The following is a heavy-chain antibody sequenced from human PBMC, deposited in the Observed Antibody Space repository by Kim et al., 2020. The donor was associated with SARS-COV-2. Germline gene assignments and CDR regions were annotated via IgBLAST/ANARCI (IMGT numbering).Heavy chain of an antibody. J-gene: IGHJ5*02. CDR3: ARENYYDSSGYQSNWFDP. D-gene: IGHD3-22*01. CDR2: IIPIFGTA. V-gene: IGHV1-69*13. CDR1: GGTFSSYA. Sequence: SVKVSCKASGGTFSSYAISWVRQAPGQGLEWMGGIIPIFGTANYAQKFQGRVTITADESTSTAYMELSSLRSEDTAVYYCARENYYDSSGYQSNWFDPWGQGTLVTVSS.